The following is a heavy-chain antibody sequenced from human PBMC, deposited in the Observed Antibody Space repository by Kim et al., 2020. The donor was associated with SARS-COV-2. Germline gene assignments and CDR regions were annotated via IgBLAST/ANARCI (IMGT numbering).Heavy chain of an antibody. CDR1: GFTFSSYG. Sequence: GGSLRLSCAASGFTFSSYGMNWVRQAPGKGLEWVADICYDGSTNYYADSVKGRFTISRDNSKNTLDLQMNSLRAEDTAVYYCARDTRDYYGMDVWGQGTTVTVSS. J-gene: IGHJ6*02. V-gene: IGHV3-33*01. CDR3: ARDTRDYYGMDV. CDR2: ICYDGSTN.